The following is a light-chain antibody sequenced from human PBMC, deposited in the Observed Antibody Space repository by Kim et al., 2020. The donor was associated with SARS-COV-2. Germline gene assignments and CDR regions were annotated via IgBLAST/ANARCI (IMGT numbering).Light chain of an antibody. V-gene: IGLV3-1*01. CDR3: QAWDSSTVV. J-gene: IGLJ2*01. CDR1: KLGDKY. CDR2: QDS. Sequence: YELTQPPSVSVSPGQTASITCSGDKLGDKYACWYQQKPGQSPVLVIYQDSKRPSGIPERFSGSDSGNTATLTISGTQAMDEADYYCQAWDSSTVVFGGGTQLTVL.